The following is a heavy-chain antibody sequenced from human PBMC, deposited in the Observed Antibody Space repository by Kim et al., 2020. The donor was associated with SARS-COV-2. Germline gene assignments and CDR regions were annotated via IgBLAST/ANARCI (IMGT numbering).Heavy chain of an antibody. V-gene: IGHV3-11*06. CDR3: ARDYFGSGSYFYYYGMDV. D-gene: IGHD3-10*01. Sequence: KGRFTISRDNAKNSLYLQMSSLRAEDTAVYYCARDYFGSGSYFYYYGMDVWGQGTTATVSS. J-gene: IGHJ6*02.